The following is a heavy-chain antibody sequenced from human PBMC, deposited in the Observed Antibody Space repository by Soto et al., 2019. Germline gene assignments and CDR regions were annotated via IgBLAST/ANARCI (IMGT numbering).Heavy chain of an antibody. CDR2: INGRGNYI. CDR1: VFTFSTYT. CDR3: VREDGKVGTNSAFDY. V-gene: IGHV3-21*01. Sequence: GGSLRLSCASSVFTFSTYTMNLVRQAPGKGLEWVSSINGRGNYIYYAESVKGRFTISRYNAKNSLYLQMDRLRAEDTALYYCVREDGKVGTNSAFDYWGLGALVTVSS. J-gene: IGHJ4*02. D-gene: IGHD1-26*01.